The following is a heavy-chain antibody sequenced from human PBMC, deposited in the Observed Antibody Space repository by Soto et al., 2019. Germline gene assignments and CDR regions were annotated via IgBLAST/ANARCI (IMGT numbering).Heavy chain of an antibody. V-gene: IGHV3-30-3*01. CDR1: GFTFSSYA. CDR3: ARGDRGAFDL. CDR2: TSYDGSNK. J-gene: IGHJ3*01. Sequence: GGSLRLSCAASGFTFSSYAMHWVRQAPGKGLEWVAVTSYDGSNKYYADSVKGRFTISRDNAKNTLYLQMNSLRAEDTAVYYCARGDRGAFDLWGQGTMVTVSS. D-gene: IGHD2-21*02.